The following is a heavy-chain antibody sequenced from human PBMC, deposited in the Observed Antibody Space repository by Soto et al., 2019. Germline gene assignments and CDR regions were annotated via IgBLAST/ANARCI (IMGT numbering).Heavy chain of an antibody. D-gene: IGHD2-2*02. J-gene: IGHJ5*02. V-gene: IGHV1-2*02. CDR1: GYTFTGYY. CDR3: ARGRYCSSTSCYMGWFDP. CDR2: INPNSGGT. Sequence: QVQLVQSGAEVKKPGASVKVSCKASGYTFTGYYMHWVRQAPGQGLEWMGWINPNSGGTNYAQKIQGRVTMTRDTSISTAYMELSRLRSDDTAVYYCARGRYCSSTSCYMGWFDPWGQGTLVTVSS.